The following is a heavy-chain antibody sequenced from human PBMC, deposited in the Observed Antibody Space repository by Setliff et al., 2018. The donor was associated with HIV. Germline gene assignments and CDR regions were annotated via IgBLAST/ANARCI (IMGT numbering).Heavy chain of an antibody. CDR2: ISAYNGHT. J-gene: IGHJ4*02. V-gene: IGHV1-18*01. Sequence: ASVKVSCKASGYSFSSYAISWVRQAPGQGLEWMGWISAYNGHTNYAQKFQDRVTMTTDTSTNTAYMELSSLRSDDTATYYCARGSFFGGGADYWGQGTPVTVSS. CDR3: ARGSFFGGGADY. D-gene: IGHD3-10*01. CDR1: GYSFSSYA.